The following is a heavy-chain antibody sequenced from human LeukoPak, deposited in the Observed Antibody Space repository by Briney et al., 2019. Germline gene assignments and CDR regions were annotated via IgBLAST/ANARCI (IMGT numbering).Heavy chain of an antibody. CDR1: GGSISSYY. CDR3: ARVGEYCSSTSCYGYYYGMDV. Sequence: SETLSLTCTVSGGSISSYYWSWIRQPAGKGLEWIGRIYTSGSTNYNPSLKSRVTMLVDTSKNQFSLKLSSVTAADTAVYYCARVGEYCSSTSCYGYYYGMDVWGQGTTVTVSS. D-gene: IGHD2-2*01. J-gene: IGHJ6*02. CDR2: IYTSGST. V-gene: IGHV4-4*07.